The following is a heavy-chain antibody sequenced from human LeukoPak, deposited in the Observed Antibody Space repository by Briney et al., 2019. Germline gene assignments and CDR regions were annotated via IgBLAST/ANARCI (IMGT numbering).Heavy chain of an antibody. J-gene: IGHJ4*02. V-gene: IGHV3-23*01. D-gene: IGHD3-10*01. CDR1: KFTFNNYG. CDR3: AKSLWFGELFLSPFFDY. Sequence: PGGSLRLSCAASKFTFNNYGMSWVRQAPGKGLEWVSAISGSGGSTYYADSVKGRFTISRDNSKNTLYLQMNSLRAEDTAVYYCAKSLWFGELFLSPFFDYWGQGTLVTVSS. CDR2: ISGSGGST.